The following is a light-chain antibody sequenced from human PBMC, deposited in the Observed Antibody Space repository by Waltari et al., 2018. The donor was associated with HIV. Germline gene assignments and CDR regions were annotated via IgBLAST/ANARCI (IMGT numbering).Light chain of an antibody. Sequence: QSVLTQPPSVSAAPGQKVTISCSGSSPNIGNNYVSWYQQFPGTAPKLLIYDNNKRPSGIPDRFSGSKSGTSATLGITGLQTGDEADYYCGTWDNSLSADVVFGGGTKLTVL. V-gene: IGLV1-51*01. J-gene: IGLJ2*01. CDR1: SPNIGNNY. CDR2: DNN. CDR3: GTWDNSLSADVV.